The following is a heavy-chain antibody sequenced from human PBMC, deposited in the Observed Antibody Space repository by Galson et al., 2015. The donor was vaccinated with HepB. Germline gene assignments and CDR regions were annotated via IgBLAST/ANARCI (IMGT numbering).Heavy chain of an antibody. CDR3: AKRRATGEKNLDWVTDY. CDR2: VSYNGNKR. V-gene: IGHV3-30*18. D-gene: IGHD3/OR15-3a*01. Sequence: SLRLSCAASGFTFSNYGIHWVRQTPSTGLEWVAVVSYNGNKRDYADSVKSRFTISRDNSKSTVYLQMNSLRPEDTAVYHCAKRRATGEKNLDWVTDYWGQGTLVTVSS. J-gene: IGHJ4*02. CDR1: GFTFSNYG.